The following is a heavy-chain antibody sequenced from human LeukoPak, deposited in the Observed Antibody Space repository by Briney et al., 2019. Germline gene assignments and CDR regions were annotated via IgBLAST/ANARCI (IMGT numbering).Heavy chain of an antibody. D-gene: IGHD6-13*01. CDR1: GFSLSTSGVG. V-gene: IGHV2-5*01. CDR2: IYWNDDK. Sequence: SGPTLVKPTQTLTLTCTFSGFSLSTSGVGVGWIRQPPGKALEWLALIYWNDDKRYSPSLKSRLTITKDTSKNQVVLTMTNMDPVDTATYYCAHRHHQNGEQLVLFDPWGQGTLVTVSS. J-gene: IGHJ5*02. CDR3: AHRHHQNGEQLVLFDP.